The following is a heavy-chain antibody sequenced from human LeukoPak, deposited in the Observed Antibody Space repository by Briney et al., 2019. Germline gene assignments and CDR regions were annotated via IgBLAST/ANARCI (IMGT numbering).Heavy chain of an antibody. CDR2: IYYSGST. J-gene: IGHJ4*02. CDR1: GGSIRSHY. Sequence: SETLSLTCTVSGGSIRSHYWSWIRQPPGKGLEWIGYIYYSGSTNYNPSLKSRVTISVDTSKNQCSLKLSSVTAADTAVYYCARDRGDYDSSGYYGYFDYWGQGALVTVSS. CDR3: ARDRGDYDSSGYYGYFDY. D-gene: IGHD3-22*01. V-gene: IGHV4-59*11.